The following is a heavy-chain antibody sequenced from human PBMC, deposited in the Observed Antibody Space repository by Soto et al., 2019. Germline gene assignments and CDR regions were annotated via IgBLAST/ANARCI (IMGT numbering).Heavy chain of an antibody. Sequence: QGQLQESGPGLVKPSQTLSLTCTVSGGSISSGGYYWNLIRQHPGKGLEWIGYIYYIGSTCYNPSLKSRVTISLDTSKNQFSLKLSSVTAADTAVYYCARSVVPWGQVTLVSVAS. J-gene: IGHJ5*02. CDR1: GGSISSGGYY. CDR3: ARSVVP. D-gene: IGHD2-21*01. V-gene: IGHV4-31*03. CDR2: IYYIGST.